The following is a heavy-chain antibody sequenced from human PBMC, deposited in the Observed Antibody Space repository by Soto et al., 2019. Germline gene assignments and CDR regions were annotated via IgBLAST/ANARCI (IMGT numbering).Heavy chain of an antibody. CDR2: IRGFSPYT. J-gene: IGHJ6*02. CDR1: GFTFRTYT. V-gene: IGHV3-21*01. CDR3: ARDRGYDAHDYYYNAMDV. Sequence: GGSLRLSCISSGFTFRTYTMNWVRQAPGKGLEWVSGIRGFSPYTFYAESVKGRFTISRDNAKNSLYLQMNSLRDEDTAVYYCARDRGYDAHDYYYNAMDVWGQGTTVTVSS. D-gene: IGHD2-15*01.